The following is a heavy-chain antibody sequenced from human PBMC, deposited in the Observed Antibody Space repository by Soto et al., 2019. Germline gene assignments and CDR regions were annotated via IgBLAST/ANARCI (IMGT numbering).Heavy chain of an antibody. J-gene: IGHJ6*02. D-gene: IGHD6-13*01. CDR3: ARGRRNSSWYLKVMDV. Sequence: SETLSLTCAVYGGSFSGYYWSWIRQPPGKGLEWIGEINHSGSTNYNPSLKSRVTISVDTSKNQFSLKLSSVTAADTAVYYCARGRRNSSWYLKVMDVWGQGTTVTVSS. V-gene: IGHV4-34*01. CDR2: INHSGST. CDR1: GGSFSGYY.